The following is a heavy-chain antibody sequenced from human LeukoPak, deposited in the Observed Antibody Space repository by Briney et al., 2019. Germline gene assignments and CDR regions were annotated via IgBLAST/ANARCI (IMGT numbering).Heavy chain of an antibody. J-gene: IGHJ3*02. Sequence: GGSLRLSCAASGFTFSSYAMSWVRQARGKGLEWVSAISGSGGSTYYADSVKGRLTISRDNSKNTLYLQMNSLRAEDTAVYYCAKDSYYDILTGYYRGAFDIWGQGTMVTVSS. CDR2: ISGSGGST. V-gene: IGHV3-23*01. D-gene: IGHD3-9*01. CDR1: GFTFSSYA. CDR3: AKDSYYDILTGYYRGAFDI.